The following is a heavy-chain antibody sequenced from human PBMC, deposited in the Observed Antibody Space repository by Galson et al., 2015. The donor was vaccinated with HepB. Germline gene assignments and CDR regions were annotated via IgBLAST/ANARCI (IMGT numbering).Heavy chain of an antibody. Sequence: LRLSCAASEFRFSNYWMTRVRQAPGKGPEWVANINQGASEKYYVDSVKGRFTISRDNAENSLYLQMNSLRAEDKAVYYCTTEGRYRSSAGIFEYWGQGALVTVSS. CDR3: TTEGRYRSSAGIFEY. CDR1: EFRFSNYW. D-gene: IGHD3-16*02. CDR2: INQGASEK. J-gene: IGHJ4*02. V-gene: IGHV3-7*03.